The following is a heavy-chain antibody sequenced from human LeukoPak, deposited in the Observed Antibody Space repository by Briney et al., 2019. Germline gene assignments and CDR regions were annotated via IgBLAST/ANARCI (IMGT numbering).Heavy chain of an antibody. V-gene: IGHV3-23*01. CDR1: GFTFSSYA. D-gene: IGHD2-2*01. CDR2: ISGSGGST. J-gene: IGHJ4*02. CDR3: ATGYCSSTSCRGKGDYFDY. Sequence: QSGGSLRLSCAASGFTFSSYAMSWVRQAPGKGLEWVSAISGSGGSTYYADSVKGRFTISRDNSKSTLYLQMNSLRAEDTAVYYCATGYCSSTSCRGKGDYFDYWGQGTLVTVSS.